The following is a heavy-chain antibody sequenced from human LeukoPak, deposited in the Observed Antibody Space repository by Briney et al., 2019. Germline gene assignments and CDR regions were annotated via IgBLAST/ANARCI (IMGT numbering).Heavy chain of an antibody. J-gene: IGHJ4*02. CDR2: ISAYNGNT. Sequence: GASVKVSCKASGYTFTSYGISWVRQAPGQGLEWMGWISAYNGNTNYAQKFQGRVTMTEDTSTDTAYMELSSLRSEDTAVYYCATDLSPGSTAVYWGQGTLVTVSS. D-gene: IGHD3-10*01. V-gene: IGHV1-18*01. CDR1: GYTFTSYG. CDR3: ATDLSPGSTAVY.